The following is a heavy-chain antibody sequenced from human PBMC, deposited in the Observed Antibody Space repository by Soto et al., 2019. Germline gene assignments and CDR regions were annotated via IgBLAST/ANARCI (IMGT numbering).Heavy chain of an antibody. Sequence: QVQLVDSGGGLVKPGGSLRLFCAASGFTFSDCYMTWIRQAPGQGLEWVSYISDTSKTISYSDSVKGRFTISRDNAKNSLYLQMNSLTGEDTAVYYCARVQYFEWHFDLWGRGTLVTVSS. J-gene: IGHJ2*01. D-gene: IGHD3-3*01. V-gene: IGHV3-11*01. CDR1: GFTFSDCY. CDR2: ISDTSKTI. CDR3: ARVQYFEWHFDL.